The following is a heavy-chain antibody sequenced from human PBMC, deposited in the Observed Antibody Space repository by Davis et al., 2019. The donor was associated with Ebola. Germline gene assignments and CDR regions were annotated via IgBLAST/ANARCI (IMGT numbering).Heavy chain of an antibody. CDR1: GFAFSTYW. Sequence: HTGGSLRLSCAASGFAFSTYWMHWVRQAPGKGLVWLSHINSEGSTTSYADSVKGRFTISRDNDKNTVYLQMHSLTAEDTALYYCARETDISTFGYWGQGTQVTVSA. J-gene: IGHJ4*02. CDR2: INSEGSTT. CDR3: ARETDISTFGY. V-gene: IGHV3-74*01. D-gene: IGHD5-12*01.